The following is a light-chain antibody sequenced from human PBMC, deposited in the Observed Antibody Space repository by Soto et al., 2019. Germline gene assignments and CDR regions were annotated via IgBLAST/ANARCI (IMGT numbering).Light chain of an antibody. J-gene: IGLJ3*02. CDR2: RNN. CDR3: SSYTTRNTWV. Sequence: QSVLTQPPSASGTPGQRVNISCSGSSSNIGSNYVYWYRQFPGTAPKLLIQRNNQRPSGVPARFSGSKSGTSASLAISGLRSEDEADYYCSSYTTRNTWVFGGGTKLTVL. CDR1: SSNIGSNY. V-gene: IGLV1-47*01.